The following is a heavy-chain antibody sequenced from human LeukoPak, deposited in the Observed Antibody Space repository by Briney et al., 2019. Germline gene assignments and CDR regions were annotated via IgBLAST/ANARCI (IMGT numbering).Heavy chain of an antibody. Sequence: PGGSLRLSCAASGFTFSSFSMNWVRQAPGKGLEWVSSISGSSSHISYADSVKGRFTISRDNAKNSLYLQMNSLRAEDTAVYYCAAITMIVVVDYWGQGTLVSVSS. CDR1: GFTFSSFS. D-gene: IGHD3-22*01. CDR2: ISGSSSHI. CDR3: AAITMIVVVDY. V-gene: IGHV3-21*01. J-gene: IGHJ4*02.